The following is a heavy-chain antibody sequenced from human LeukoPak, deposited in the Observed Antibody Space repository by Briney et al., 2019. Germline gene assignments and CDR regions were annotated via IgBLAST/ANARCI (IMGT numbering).Heavy chain of an antibody. V-gene: IGHV1-46*01. Sequence: ASVKLSCKASGYSFTGYYMHWVRQAPGQGLEWMGIINPSGGTTNYAQKFQGRVTMTRDTSTSTVYMDLSSLRSEDTAVYYCARRASNAFFTWGPGTLVTVSS. D-gene: IGHD2/OR15-2a*01. CDR1: GYSFTGYY. CDR2: INPSGGTT. J-gene: IGHJ5*02. CDR3: ARRASNAFFT.